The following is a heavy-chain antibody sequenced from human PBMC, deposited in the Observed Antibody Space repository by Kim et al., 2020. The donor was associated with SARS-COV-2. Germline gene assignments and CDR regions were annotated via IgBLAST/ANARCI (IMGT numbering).Heavy chain of an antibody. D-gene: IGHD2-21*02. Sequence: GESLKISCKASGYSFTTYWVGWVRQMPGKGLEWMGIIRPGDSDTRYSPSFQGQVTISADKSISTAYLQWSSLKASDTAIYYCASPGPCDADCSFDYWGQGTLVTVSS. CDR1: GYSFTTYW. V-gene: IGHV5-51*01. J-gene: IGHJ4*02. CDR2: IRPGDSDT. CDR3: ASPGPCDADCSFDY.